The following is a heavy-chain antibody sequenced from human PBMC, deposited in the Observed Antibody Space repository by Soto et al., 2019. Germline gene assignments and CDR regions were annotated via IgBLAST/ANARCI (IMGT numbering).Heavy chain of an antibody. D-gene: IGHD6-13*01. CDR3: AKAMGSRHYYYGMDV. Sequence: QVQLVESGGGVVQPGRSLRLSCAASGFSFNSYGMHWVRQAPGKGLEWVAVISYDGSNKYYADSVKGRFTISRDNSKNTLYLQMNSLRAEDTAVYYCAKAMGSRHYYYGMDVWGQGTTVTVSS. CDR2: ISYDGSNK. V-gene: IGHV3-30*18. CDR1: GFSFNSYG. J-gene: IGHJ6*02.